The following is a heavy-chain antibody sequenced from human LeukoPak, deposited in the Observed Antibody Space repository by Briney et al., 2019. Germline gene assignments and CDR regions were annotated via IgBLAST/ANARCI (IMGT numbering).Heavy chain of an antibody. Sequence: PSETLSLTCAVYGGSFSGYYWSWIRQPPGKGLEWIGEINHSGSTNYNPSLKSRVTISVDTSKNQFSLKLSSVTAADTAVYYCARRGVRGVITPSWFDPWGQGTLVTVSS. J-gene: IGHJ5*02. V-gene: IGHV4-34*01. CDR2: INHSGST. D-gene: IGHD3-10*01. CDR3: ARRGVRGVITPSWFDP. CDR1: GGSFSGYY.